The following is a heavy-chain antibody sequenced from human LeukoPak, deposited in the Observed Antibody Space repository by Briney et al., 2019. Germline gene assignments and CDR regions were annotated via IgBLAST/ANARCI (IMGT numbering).Heavy chain of an antibody. D-gene: IGHD2-2*01. V-gene: IGHV1-18*01. CDR1: GYTFTSYG. J-gene: IGHJ3*02. CDR2: ISAYNGNT. CDR3: ARLSAAVDAFDI. Sequence: ASVKVSCKASGYTFTSYGISWVRQAPGQGLEWMGWISAYNGNTNYAQKLKGRVTMTTDTSTSTAYMELRSLRTDDTAVYYCARLSAAVDAFDIWGQGTMVTVSS.